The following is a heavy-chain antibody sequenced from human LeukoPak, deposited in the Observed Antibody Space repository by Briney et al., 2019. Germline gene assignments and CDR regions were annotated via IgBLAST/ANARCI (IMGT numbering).Heavy chain of an antibody. CDR1: GASVNAYL. V-gene: IGHV4-4*07. J-gene: IGHJ4*02. CDR2: TSVNDGA. Sequence: SETLSLTCAVSGASVNAYLWSWIRQPAGQGLEWIGRTSVNDGATYNPSLMSRVTMSVDTSKKQFSLRLTSMTAADTAIYYCARLWRDGSNWHPDDNWGQGILVTVSS. CDR3: ARLWRDGSNWHPDDN. D-gene: IGHD4-11*01.